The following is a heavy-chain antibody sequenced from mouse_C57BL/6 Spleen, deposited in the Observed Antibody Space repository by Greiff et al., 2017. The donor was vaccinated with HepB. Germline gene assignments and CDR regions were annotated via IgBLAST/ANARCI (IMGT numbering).Heavy chain of an antibody. CDR1: GFTFSDYG. V-gene: IGHV5-17*01. D-gene: IGHD4-1*01. CDR3: ARRSNYYAMDY. J-gene: IGHJ4*01. Sequence: VHLVESGGGLVKPGGSLKLSCAASGFTFSDYGMHWVRQAPEKGLEWVAYISSGSSTIYYADTVKGRFTISRDNAKNTLFLQMTSLRSEDTAMYYCARRSNYYAMDYWGQGTSVTVSS. CDR2: ISSGSSTI.